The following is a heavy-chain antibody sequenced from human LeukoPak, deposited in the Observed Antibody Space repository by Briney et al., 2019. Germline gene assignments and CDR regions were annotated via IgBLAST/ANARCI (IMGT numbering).Heavy chain of an antibody. CDR1: GLTFSSYW. Sequence: GGSLRLSCAASGLTFSSYWMHWVRQAPGKGLLWVSRINTDGSSTSYADSVKGRFTISRDNAKNTLYLQMNSLRAEDTAVYYCARGYYDSSGYYYFDYWGQGTLVTVSS. D-gene: IGHD3-22*01. CDR3: ARGYYDSSGYYYFDY. V-gene: IGHV3-74*01. CDR2: INTDGSST. J-gene: IGHJ4*02.